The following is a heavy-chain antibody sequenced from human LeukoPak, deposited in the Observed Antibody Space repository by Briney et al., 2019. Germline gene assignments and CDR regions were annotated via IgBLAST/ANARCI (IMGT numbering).Heavy chain of an antibody. Sequence: GGSLRLSCAASGFTFSSYAMSWVRQAPGKGLEWVSAISGSGGSTYYADSVEGRFTISRDNSKNTLYLQMNSLRAEDTAVYYCAKVPIGLRPGIAVAGWGQGTLVTVSS. J-gene: IGHJ4*02. V-gene: IGHV3-23*01. CDR3: AKVPIGLRPGIAVAG. CDR2: ISGSGGST. CDR1: GFTFSSYA. D-gene: IGHD6-19*01.